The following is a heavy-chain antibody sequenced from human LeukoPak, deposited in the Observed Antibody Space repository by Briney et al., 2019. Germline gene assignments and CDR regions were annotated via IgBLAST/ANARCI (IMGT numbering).Heavy chain of an antibody. CDR1: GFNFSRYW. Sequence: GGSLRLSCATSGFNFSRYWINWVRQAAGEGLEWVANIKEDGNEKFYLDSVKGRFAISRDTAKKSVHLQMNSLRAEDTAVYYCARSKRVWFGVGGAFDIWGHGTMVTVSS. CDR3: ARSKRVWFGVGGAFDI. CDR2: IKEDGNEK. J-gene: IGHJ3*02. V-gene: IGHV3-7*01. D-gene: IGHD3-10*01.